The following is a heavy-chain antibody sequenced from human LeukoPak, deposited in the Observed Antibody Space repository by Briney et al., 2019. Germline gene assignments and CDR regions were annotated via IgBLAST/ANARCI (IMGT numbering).Heavy chain of an antibody. D-gene: IGHD3-22*01. Sequence: SETLSLTCTVSGGSIRSTSYYWGWIRQPPGKGLEWIGNIYYTGSTYYNPSLKSRVTISVDTSKNQFSLKLSSVTAADTAMYSCARDRGYYDSSGYYWVNWFDPWGQGTLVTVSS. CDR1: GGSIRSTSYY. CDR3: ARDRGYYDSSGYYWVNWFDP. J-gene: IGHJ5*02. V-gene: IGHV4-39*07. CDR2: IYYTGST.